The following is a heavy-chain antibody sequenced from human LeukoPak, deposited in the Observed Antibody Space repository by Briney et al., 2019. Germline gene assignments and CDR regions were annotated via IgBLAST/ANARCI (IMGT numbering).Heavy chain of an antibody. D-gene: IGHD3-10*01. J-gene: IGHJ4*02. CDR2: IWNDGSNK. CDR1: GFTFSTYG. CDR3: ARASGPFDY. V-gene: IGHV3-33*01. Sequence: PAGSMRLSCAASGFTFSTYGMHWVRQVPGKGLEWVAVIWNDGSNKYYADSVKGRFTISRDNSKKTLYLQMNSLRAEDTAVYSCARASGPFDYWGQGTLVTVSS.